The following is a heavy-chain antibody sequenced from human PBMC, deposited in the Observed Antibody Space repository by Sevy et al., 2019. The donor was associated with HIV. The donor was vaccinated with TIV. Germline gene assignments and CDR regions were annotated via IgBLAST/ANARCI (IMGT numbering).Heavy chain of an antibody. CDR3: ARSPSLVYFNYFDH. V-gene: IGHV4-59*01. CDR1: GGSISSYY. D-gene: IGHD1-20*01. Sequence: SETLSLTCTVSGGSISSYYWSWIRQPPGKGLEWIGYIYYSGSTNYNPSLKSRVTISVDTSKNQFSLKLSSVTAADTAVYYCARSPSLVYFNYFDHWGQGTLVTVSS. J-gene: IGHJ4*02. CDR2: IYYSGST.